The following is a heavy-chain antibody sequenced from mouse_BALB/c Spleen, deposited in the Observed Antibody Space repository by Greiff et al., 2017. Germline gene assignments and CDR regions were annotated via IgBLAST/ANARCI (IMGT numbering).Heavy chain of an antibody. CDR1: GYTFTNHH. CDR3: ARPHYDGSSYACLAY. D-gene: IGHD1-1*01. Sequence: VQLQQSGAELVRPGASVKISCTAFGYTFTNHHITWVKQRPGQGLDWIGYINPYNDYTSYNQKFKGKSTLTVDKSSSTAYMELSSLTSEDSAVYYWARPHYDGSSYACLAYWGQGTLVTVSA. CDR2: INPYNDYT. J-gene: IGHJ3*01. V-gene: IGHV1S45*01.